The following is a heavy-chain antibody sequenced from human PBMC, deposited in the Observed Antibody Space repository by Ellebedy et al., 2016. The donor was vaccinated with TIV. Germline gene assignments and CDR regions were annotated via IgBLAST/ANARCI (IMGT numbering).Heavy chain of an antibody. Sequence: GSLRLXXSVSSGSISNSFYYWGWIRQPPGKGLEWIGSIYYSESTYYNPSLKSRVTISVDTSNNQFSLKVSSVTATDTAVYYCARHRYSSGWYPENWGQGTLVTVSS. D-gene: IGHD6-19*01. J-gene: IGHJ4*02. CDR3: ARHRYSSGWYPEN. CDR2: IYYSEST. V-gene: IGHV4-39*01. CDR1: SGSISNSFYY.